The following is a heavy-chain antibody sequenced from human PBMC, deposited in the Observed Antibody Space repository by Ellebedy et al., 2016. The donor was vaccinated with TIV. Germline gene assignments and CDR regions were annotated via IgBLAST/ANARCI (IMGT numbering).Heavy chain of an antibody. CDR3: AKGRGGGSDSSAPRYYFDY. J-gene: IGHJ4*02. CDR2: ISNTGSRT. D-gene: IGHD3-22*01. Sequence: GESLKISCAVSGFTSSNYWMSWVRQAPGKGLEWVSTISNTGSRTYYADSVEGSFIISRDNSKKTLYLQMNSLRAEDTAVYYCAKGRGGGSDSSAPRYYFDYWGLGTLVTVSS. CDR1: GFTSSNYW. V-gene: IGHV3-23*01.